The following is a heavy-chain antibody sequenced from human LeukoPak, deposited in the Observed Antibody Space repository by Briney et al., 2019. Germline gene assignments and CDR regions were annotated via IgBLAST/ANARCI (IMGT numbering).Heavy chain of an antibody. V-gene: IGHV3-74*01. Sequence: GSLRLSCAASGFTLSSYWMHWVCQAPGKGLVWVSRINSDGSSTTYADSVKGRFTISRDNAKNTLYLQMNSLRAEDTAVYYCARGRPRDGDYVDYWGQGTLVTVSS. CDR1: GFTLSSYW. D-gene: IGHD4-17*01. CDR2: INSDGSST. J-gene: IGHJ4*02. CDR3: ARGRPRDGDYVDY.